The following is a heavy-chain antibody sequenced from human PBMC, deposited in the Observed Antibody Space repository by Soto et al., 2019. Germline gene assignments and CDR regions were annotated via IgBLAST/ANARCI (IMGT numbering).Heavy chain of an antibody. CDR1: GGSISSYY. J-gene: IGHJ6*02. CDR3: ARDDHMGDYYCGMDV. Sequence: SETLSLTCTVSGGSISSYYWSWIRQPPGKGLEWIGYIYYSGSTNYNPSLKSRVTISVDTSKNQFSLKLSSVTAADTAVYYCARDDHMGDYYCGMDVWGQGTTVTVSS. V-gene: IGHV4-59*01. CDR2: IYYSGST.